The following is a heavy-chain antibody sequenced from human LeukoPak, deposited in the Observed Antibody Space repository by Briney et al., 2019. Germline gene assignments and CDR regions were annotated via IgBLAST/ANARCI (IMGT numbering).Heavy chain of an antibody. J-gene: IGHJ4*02. CDR2: INPNSGGT. CDR3: SRSGGSGTSVACNRY. V-gene: IGHV1-2*02. Sequence: ASVNVSCKASGYTFTGYYMHWVRQAPGHGREWMGWINPNSGGTNCVQKFQRRITMTRDKSISTAYMAISMLSSDGTAVYYWSRSGGSGTSVACNRYWGEGAMVTVSS. D-gene: IGHD6-19*01. CDR1: GYTFTGYY.